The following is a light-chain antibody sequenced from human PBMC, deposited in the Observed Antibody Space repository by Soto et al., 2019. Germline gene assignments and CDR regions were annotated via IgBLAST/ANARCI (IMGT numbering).Light chain of an antibody. CDR1: QGISNY. CDR3: QKYNNAPFT. CDR2: AAS. J-gene: IGKJ3*01. V-gene: IGKV1-27*01. Sequence: DIQMTQSPSSLSASVGDRVTITCRASQGISNYLAWYQQIPGKVPKLLIYAASTLQSGVPSRFSGSGSDTDFTLTISSLQPEDVATYYCQKYNNAPFTVGPGTKVDIK.